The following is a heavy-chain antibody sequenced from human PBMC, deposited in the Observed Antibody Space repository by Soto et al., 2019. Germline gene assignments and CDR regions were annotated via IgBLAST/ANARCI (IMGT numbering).Heavy chain of an antibody. CDR2: IWYDGSNK. CDR3: AKGVYGALDY. CDR1: GFTFSSYG. Sequence: PGGSLRLSCAASGFTFSSYGIHWVRQAPGKGLEWVAVIWYDGSNKYYADSVKGRFTISRDNSRNTLYLQMNSLRAEDTALYYCAKGVYGALDYWGKGTLATVAS. J-gene: IGHJ4*02. D-gene: IGHD5-12*01. V-gene: IGHV3-30*02.